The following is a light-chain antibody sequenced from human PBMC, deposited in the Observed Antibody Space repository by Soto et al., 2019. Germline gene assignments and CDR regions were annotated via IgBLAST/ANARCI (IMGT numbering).Light chain of an antibody. CDR1: QSISTW. CDR3: QQYYSAALT. CDR2: KAS. J-gene: IGKJ4*01. Sequence: DIQMTQSPSTLSASVGARVTITCRASQSISTWLACYQQKPGKAPKLLIYKASSLESGVPSRFSGSGSGTEFSRTISGLQPDDFATYYVQQYYSAALTVGGRTVVEIK. V-gene: IGKV1-5*03.